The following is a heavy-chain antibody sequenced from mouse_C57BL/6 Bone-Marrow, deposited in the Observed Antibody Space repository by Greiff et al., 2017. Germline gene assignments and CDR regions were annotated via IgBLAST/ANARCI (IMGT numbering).Heavy chain of an antibody. CDR1: GYTFTDYY. Sequence: EVQLQQSGPVLVKPGASVKMSCKASGYTFTDYYMNWVKQSPGKSLEWIGVINPYNGGTSYNQKFKGKATLTVDKSSSTAYMELNSLTSEDSAVYDCAGVLLRGDYAMDYWGQGTSVTVSA. CDR3: AGVLLRGDYAMDY. CDR2: INPYNGGT. V-gene: IGHV1-19*01. D-gene: IGHD1-1*01. J-gene: IGHJ4*01.